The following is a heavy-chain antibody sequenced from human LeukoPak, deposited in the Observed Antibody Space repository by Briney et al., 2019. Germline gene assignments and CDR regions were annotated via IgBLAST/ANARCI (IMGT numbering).Heavy chain of an antibody. CDR3: ARGFDSKSTYFDY. V-gene: IGHV4-59*01. CDR1: GGSISSYY. J-gene: IGHJ4*02. D-gene: IGHD5-12*01. Sequence: SETLSLTCTVSGGSISSYYWSWIRQSPGKGLEWIGYIYYSGSTKYNPSLKSRVTMSLDTSKKQFSLRLTSVTAADTAVYYCARGFDSKSTYFDYWGLGTLVTVSS. CDR2: IYYSGST.